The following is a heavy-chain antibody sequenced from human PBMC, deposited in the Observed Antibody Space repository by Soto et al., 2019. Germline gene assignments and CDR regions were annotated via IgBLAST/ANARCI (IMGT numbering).Heavy chain of an antibody. J-gene: IGHJ6*03. Sequence: SETLSLTCTVSGGSISSYYWSWIRQPPGKGLEWIGYIYYSGSTNYNPSLKSRVTISVDTSKNQFSLKLSSVTAADTAVYYCARWGSSGLEYYYYHYHLDVWGKGTTVTVSS. CDR3: ARWGSSGLEYYYYHYHLDV. CDR1: GGSISSYY. V-gene: IGHV4-59*01. CDR2: IYYSGST. D-gene: IGHD3-16*01.